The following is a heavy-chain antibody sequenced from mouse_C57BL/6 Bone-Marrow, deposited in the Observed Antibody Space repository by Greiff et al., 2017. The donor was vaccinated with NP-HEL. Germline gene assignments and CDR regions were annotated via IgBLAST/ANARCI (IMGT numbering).Heavy chain of an antibody. CDR3: AKDWNYFDY. Sequence: LVESGAELVKPGASVKISCKASGYAFSSYWMNWVQQRPGKGLEWIGQIYPGDGATHYNGKFKGKATLTADKSSSTAYMQLSSLTSEDSAVYFCAKDWNYFDYWGQGTTLTVSS. D-gene: IGHD4-1*01. CDR2: IYPGDGAT. J-gene: IGHJ2*01. V-gene: IGHV1-80*01. CDR1: GYAFSSYW.